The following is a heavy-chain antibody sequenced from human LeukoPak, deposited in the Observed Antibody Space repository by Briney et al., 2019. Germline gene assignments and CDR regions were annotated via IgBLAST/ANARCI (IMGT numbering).Heavy chain of an antibody. CDR3: ARDYDVLTAYPPTQLFDP. D-gene: IGHD3-9*01. CDR1: GGSITSGSYC. Sequence: SETLSLTCTVSGGSITSGSYCWSWIRQPAGKGLEWIGRIYTSGSTNYNPSLKSRVTMSVDTSKNQFSLKLNSVTAADTAVYYCARDYDVLTAYPPTQLFDPWGQGTLVTVSS. V-gene: IGHV4-61*02. J-gene: IGHJ5*02. CDR2: IYTSGST.